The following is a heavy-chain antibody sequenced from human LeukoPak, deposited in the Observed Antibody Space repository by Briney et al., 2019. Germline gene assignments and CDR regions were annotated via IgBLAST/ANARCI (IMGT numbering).Heavy chain of an antibody. Sequence: ASVKVSCKASGYTFISYGISWVRQAPGQGLEWMGWISAYNGNTNYAQELQGRVTMTTDTSTSTAYMELRSLRSDDTAVYYCARDQQWLDPARHDFDYWGQGTLVTVSS. D-gene: IGHD6-19*01. V-gene: IGHV1-18*01. CDR1: GYTFISYG. J-gene: IGHJ4*02. CDR2: ISAYNGNT. CDR3: ARDQQWLDPARHDFDY.